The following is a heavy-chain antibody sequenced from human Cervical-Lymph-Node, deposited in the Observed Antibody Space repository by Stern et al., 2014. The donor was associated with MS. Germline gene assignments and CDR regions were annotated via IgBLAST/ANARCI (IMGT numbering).Heavy chain of an antibody. Sequence: QVQLQESGPGLLRPSETLSLTCTVSGASIDHHFWSWIRQPPGKGLEWIGYIYYSGTTNYNASLKVRVAISIDTSRTQFSLRLSSVTAADTAVYYCARATDLWGQGTLVAVSS. CDR2: IYYSGTT. V-gene: IGHV4-59*11. CDR1: GASIDHHF. J-gene: IGHJ5*02. CDR3: ARATDL.